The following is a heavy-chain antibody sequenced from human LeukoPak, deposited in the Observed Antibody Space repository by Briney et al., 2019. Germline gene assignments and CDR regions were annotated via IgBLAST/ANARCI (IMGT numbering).Heavy chain of an antibody. J-gene: IGHJ4*02. CDR3: ATSHDSAGND. Sequence: PGGSLRLSCAASGFAFSDFWMSWVRQAPAKGLEWVANIRHDGNAKNYVPSVRGRFTISRDNAKNSLYVQMNSLTVEDTAVYYCATSHDSAGNDWGQGTLVTVSS. CDR2: IRHDGNAK. D-gene: IGHD2-15*01. V-gene: IGHV3-7*01. CDR1: GFAFSDFW.